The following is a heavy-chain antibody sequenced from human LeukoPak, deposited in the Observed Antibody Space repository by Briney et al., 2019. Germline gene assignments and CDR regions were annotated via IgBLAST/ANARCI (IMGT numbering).Heavy chain of an antibody. CDR1: GFTFSTYW. Sequence: GGSLRLSCAASGFTFSTYWMSWVRQAPGKGLEWVANIKPDGSAKWYDDSVKGRFTISRDNAKNSVFLQLNRLRAEDTAVYYCATKVTGSYWSQGTLVTVSS. D-gene: IGHD3-9*01. CDR2: IKPDGSAK. J-gene: IGHJ4*02. V-gene: IGHV3-7*05. CDR3: ATKVTGSY.